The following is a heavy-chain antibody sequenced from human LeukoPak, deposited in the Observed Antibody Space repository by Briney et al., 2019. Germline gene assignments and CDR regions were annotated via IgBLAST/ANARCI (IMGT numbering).Heavy chain of an antibody. CDR1: GYTFTSYG. V-gene: IGHV1-18*04. D-gene: IGHD6-19*01. CDR2: ISAYNGNT. J-gene: IGHJ4*02. CDR3: ERDVRLGGWYDY. Sequence: GASVKVSCKASGYTFTSYGISWVRQATGQGLEWMGWISAYNGNTNYAQKLQGRVTMTTDTPTSTAYMELRSLRSDDTAVYYCERDVRLGGWYDYWGQGTLVTVSS.